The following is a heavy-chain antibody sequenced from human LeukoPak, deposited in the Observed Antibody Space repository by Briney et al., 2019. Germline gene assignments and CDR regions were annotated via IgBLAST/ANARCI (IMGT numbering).Heavy chain of an antibody. D-gene: IGHD2/OR15-2a*01. CDR1: SGSISSYY. CDR3: DRALNGCFYAFDY. CDR2: FSYTGST. J-gene: IGHJ4*02. V-gene: IGHV4-59*06. Sequence: SETLSLTCTVSSGSISSYYWSWIRQPPGKGLEGIGYFSYTGSTYYNPSVKSRVSISVDTYKHQFSLKLTSVTAADTAVYYCDRALNGCFYAFDYWGQGTLVTVSS.